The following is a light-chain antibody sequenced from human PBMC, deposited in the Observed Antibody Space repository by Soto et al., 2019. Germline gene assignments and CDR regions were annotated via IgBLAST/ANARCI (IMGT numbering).Light chain of an antibody. CDR3: QNYNSAPLT. CDR1: QSIRTY. Sequence: DIQMTQSPSSLSASVGDRLTITCRASQSIRTYLNWYQQKPGKAPTLLIYAASILQSGVPSRFSGSGSGTDFTLTISSLQPEDVATYYCQNYNSAPLTFGGGTKVEIK. CDR2: AAS. J-gene: IGKJ4*01. V-gene: IGKV1-39*01.